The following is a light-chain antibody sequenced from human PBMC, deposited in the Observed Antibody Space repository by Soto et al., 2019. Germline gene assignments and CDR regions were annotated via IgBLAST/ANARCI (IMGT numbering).Light chain of an antibody. CDR1: SSDIGTFNY. CDR3: CSYAAGDNFK. CDR2: DVF. V-gene: IGLV2-11*01. Sequence: QSALTQPPSVSGSPGHSVTISCIGTSSDIGTFNYVSWHQQRPGKAPRLMIYDVFQRPSGVPDRFSASKSGITASLTISGLQAADEADYYCCSYAAGDNFKFGGGTKLTGL. J-gene: IGLJ3*02.